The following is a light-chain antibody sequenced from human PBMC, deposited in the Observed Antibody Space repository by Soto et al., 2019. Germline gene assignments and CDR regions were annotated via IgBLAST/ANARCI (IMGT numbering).Light chain of an antibody. Sequence: DIQMTQSPSSLSASVGDRITITCQASQDISNRLNWYHQKPGKAPNLLMYGASNLAGGVPSGFSGSGSGTHFTFTITSLQPEDIGTYYCQNCFTVPYTFGQGTKVDI. CDR3: QNCFTVPYT. J-gene: IGKJ2*01. CDR1: QDISNR. V-gene: IGKV1-33*01. CDR2: GAS.